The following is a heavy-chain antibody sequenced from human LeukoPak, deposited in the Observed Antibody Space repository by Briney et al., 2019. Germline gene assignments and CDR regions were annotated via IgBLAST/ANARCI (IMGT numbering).Heavy chain of an antibody. CDR2: ISSSGTYI. CDR3: ARELSYGSGSYDY. CDR1: AFTFSSYS. J-gene: IGHJ4*02. Sequence: GGSLRLSCAASAFTFSSYSMNWVRQAPGKGLEWVSSISSSGTYIYYADSVKGRFTISRDNAKNSLYLQMNSLRAEDTAVYYCARELSYGSGSYDYWGQGTLVTVSS. V-gene: IGHV3-21*01. D-gene: IGHD3-10*01.